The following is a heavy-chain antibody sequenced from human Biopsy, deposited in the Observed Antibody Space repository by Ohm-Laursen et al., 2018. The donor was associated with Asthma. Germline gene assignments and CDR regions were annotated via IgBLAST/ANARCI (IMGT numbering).Heavy chain of an antibody. D-gene: IGHD3-22*01. CDR2: MYHSGSP. Sequence: SDTLSLTCTVSGGSITSSSYYWGWIRQPPGKGMEWIGSMYHSGSPYYHPSLKSRATISVDTSKNQLSLNMSCVTAADTAVYFCVRHQYSSSWSTFDYWGQGALVTVSS. CDR3: VRHQYSSSWSTFDY. CDR1: GGSITSSSYY. V-gene: IGHV4-39*01. J-gene: IGHJ4*02.